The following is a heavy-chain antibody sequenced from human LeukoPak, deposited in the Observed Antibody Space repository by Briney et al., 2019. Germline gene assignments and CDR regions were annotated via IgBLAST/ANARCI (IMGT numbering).Heavy chain of an antibody. J-gene: IGHJ4*02. CDR2: IKQDGSEE. CDR1: GFSFSSYW. Sequence: PGGSLRLSCAASGFSFSSYWMTWVRQAPGKGLEWVANIKQDGSEEYYVDSVEGRFTIFRDNAKNSLFLHMASLRVEDTAVYYCARQSTLRQHYFDSSGPLDYWGQGSLVTVSS. V-gene: IGHV3-7*01. CDR3: ARQSTLRQHYFDSSGPLDY. D-gene: IGHD3-22*01.